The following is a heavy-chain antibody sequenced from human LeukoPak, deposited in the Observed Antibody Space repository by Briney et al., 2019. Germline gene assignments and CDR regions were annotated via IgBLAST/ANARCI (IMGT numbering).Heavy chain of an antibody. Sequence: GGSLRLSCAASGFTFSSYAMHWVRQAPGKGLEWVAVISYDGSNKYCADSVKGRFTISRDNSKNTLYLQMNSLRAEDTAVYYCARETDVSHLDYWGQGTLVTVSS. CDR2: ISYDGSNK. V-gene: IGHV3-30-3*01. CDR1: GFTFSSYA. J-gene: IGHJ4*02. D-gene: IGHD3-16*01. CDR3: ARETDVSHLDY.